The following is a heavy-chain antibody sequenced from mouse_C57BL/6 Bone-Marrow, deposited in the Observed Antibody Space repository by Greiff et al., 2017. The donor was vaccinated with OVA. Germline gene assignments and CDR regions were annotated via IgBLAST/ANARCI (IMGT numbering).Heavy chain of an antibody. CDR3: ARAYYYGSSPDY. CDR2: ISSGSSTI. CDR1: GFTFSDYG. D-gene: IGHD1-1*01. Sequence: EVKLVESVGGLVKPGGSLKLSCAASGFTFSDYGMHWVRQAPEKGLEWVAYISSGSSTIYYADTVKGRFTISRDNAKNTLFLQMTSLRSEDTAMYYCARAYYYGSSPDYWGQGTTLTVSS. J-gene: IGHJ2*01. V-gene: IGHV5-17*01.